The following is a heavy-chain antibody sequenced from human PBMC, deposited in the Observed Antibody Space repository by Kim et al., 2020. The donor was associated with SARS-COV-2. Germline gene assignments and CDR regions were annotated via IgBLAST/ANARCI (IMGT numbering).Heavy chain of an antibody. CDR2: ISSSSSYI. V-gene: IGHV3-21*01. J-gene: IGHJ3*02. D-gene: IGHD3-22*01. Sequence: GGSLRLSCAASGFTFSSYSMNWVRQAPGKGLEWVSSISSSSSYIYYADSVKGRFTISRDNAKNSLYLQMNSLRAEDTAVYYCARDTLYAYTSYDSSGQDAFDIWGQGTMVTVSS. CDR1: GFTFSSYS. CDR3: ARDTLYAYTSYDSSGQDAFDI.